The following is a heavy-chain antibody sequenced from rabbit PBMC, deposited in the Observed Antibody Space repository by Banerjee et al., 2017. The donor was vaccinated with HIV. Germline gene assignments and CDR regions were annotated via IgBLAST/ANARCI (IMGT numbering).Heavy chain of an antibody. Sequence: QEQLVESGGGLVQPEGSLTLTCKASGSGISSNAMCWVRQAPGKGLELIACIYSSNGDKWYASWVNGRFTISRSTSLNTVDLKMTSLTVADTATYFCARDRDGDAGYGSLALWGPGTLVTVS. CDR1: GSGISSNA. V-gene: IGHV1S47*01. D-gene: IGHD7-1*01. J-gene: IGHJ4*01. CDR3: ARDRDGDAGYGSLAL. CDR2: IYSSNGDK.